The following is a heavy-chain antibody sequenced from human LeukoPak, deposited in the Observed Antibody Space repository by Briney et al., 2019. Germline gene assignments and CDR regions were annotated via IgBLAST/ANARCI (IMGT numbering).Heavy chain of an antibody. J-gene: IGHJ4*02. Sequence: ASVKVSCKASGYTFTSYGISWVRQAPGQGLEWVGWISAYNGNTNYAQKLQGRVTMTTDTSTSTAYMELRSLRSDDTAVYYCARERRCRSGYSSSLDYWGQGTLVTVPS. D-gene: IGHD6-13*01. CDR1: GYTFTSYG. V-gene: IGHV1-18*01. CDR2: ISAYNGNT. CDR3: ARERRCRSGYSSSLDY.